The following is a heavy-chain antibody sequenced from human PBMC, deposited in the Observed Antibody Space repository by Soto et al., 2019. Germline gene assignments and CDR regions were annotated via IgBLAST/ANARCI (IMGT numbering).Heavy chain of an antibody. CDR2: IIPIFGTP. V-gene: IGHV1-69*06. D-gene: IGHD4-17*01. Sequence: QVQLVQSGAEVKKPGSSVKVSCKASGGTFSSYAISWVRQAPGQGLEWMGGIIPIFGTPNYAQKFQGIVTITAAISTSTAYMELSSLRSEDTAVYYCARDPDYGGNSGLGLVDYWGQGTLVTVSS. CDR3: ARDPDYGGNSGLGLVDY. J-gene: IGHJ4*02. CDR1: GGTFSSYA.